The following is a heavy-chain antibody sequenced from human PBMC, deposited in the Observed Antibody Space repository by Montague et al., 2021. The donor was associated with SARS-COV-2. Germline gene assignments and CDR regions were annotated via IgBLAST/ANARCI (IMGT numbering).Heavy chain of an antibody. J-gene: IGHJ4*02. CDR3: ARGRGGRPWYFDY. D-gene: IGHD1-26*01. CDR2: ISHSGVT. Sequence: SETLSLTCAVYGGSFSGYYRSWIRQPPGKGLEWIGEISHSGVTTYNPSLNSRVTISVDTSKNQFSLNLTSVTAADTAVYYCARGRGGRPWYFDYWGQGTLVTVSS. V-gene: IGHV4-34*01. CDR1: GGSFSGYY.